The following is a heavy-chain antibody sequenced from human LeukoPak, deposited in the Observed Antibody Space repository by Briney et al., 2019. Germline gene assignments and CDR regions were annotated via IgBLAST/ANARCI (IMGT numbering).Heavy chain of an antibody. CDR2: ISGSGGST. D-gene: IGHD2-15*01. CDR1: GFTFSSYA. J-gene: IGHJ4*02. Sequence: GGSLRLSCAASGFTFSSYAMSWVRQAPGKGLEWVSAISGSGGSTYYADSVKGRFTISRDNSKNTLYLQMNSLRAEDAAVYYCAKIVDCSGGSCYPPDYWGQGTLVTVSS. CDR3: AKIVDCSGGSCYPPDY. V-gene: IGHV3-23*01.